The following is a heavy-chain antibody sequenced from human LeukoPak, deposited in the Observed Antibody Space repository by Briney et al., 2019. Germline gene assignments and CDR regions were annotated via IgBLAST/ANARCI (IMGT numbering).Heavy chain of an antibody. CDR1: GFTVSSNY. J-gene: IGHJ4*02. CDR2: IYGGGST. D-gene: IGHD6-19*01. V-gene: IGHV3-66*01. Sequence: GGSMRLSCAVSGFTVSSNYMSWVRQAPGKGLEWVSVIYGGGSTYYADSVKGRFTISRDNSKNTLYLQMNSLRAEDTAVYYCARAASVAGTYALNHWGQGTLVTVSS. CDR3: ARAASVAGTYALNH.